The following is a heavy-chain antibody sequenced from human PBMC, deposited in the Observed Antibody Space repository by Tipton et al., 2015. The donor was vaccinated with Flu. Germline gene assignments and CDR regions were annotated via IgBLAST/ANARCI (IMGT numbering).Heavy chain of an antibody. J-gene: IGHJ4*02. CDR3: LLAVLDY. CDR2: IKQDGSEK. D-gene: IGHD6-19*01. V-gene: IGHV3-7*01. CDR1: GFTFSNYW. Sequence: SLRLSCAASGFTFSNYWMSWVRQAPGKGLEWAANIKQDGSEKYYVDSVKGRFTISSDNTKNSVHLQMNSLRAEDTAVYYCLLAVLDYWGQGTLVTVSS.